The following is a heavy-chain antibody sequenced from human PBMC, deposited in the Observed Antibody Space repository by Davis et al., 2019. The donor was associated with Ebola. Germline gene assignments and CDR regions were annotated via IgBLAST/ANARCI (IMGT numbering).Heavy chain of an antibody. V-gene: IGHV5-10-1*01. J-gene: IGHJ3*02. CDR1: GYIFSTSW. CDR3: ARRGLERVGDAFDI. Sequence: PGRSLRLSCQGSGYIFSTSWISWVRQMPGKGLEWMGRIDPSDSYTNYSPSFKGHVTMSVDKSTSTAYLQWTSLKASDTAMYYCARRGLERVGDAFDIWGQGTMVTVSS. CDR2: IDPSDSYT. D-gene: IGHD1-1*01.